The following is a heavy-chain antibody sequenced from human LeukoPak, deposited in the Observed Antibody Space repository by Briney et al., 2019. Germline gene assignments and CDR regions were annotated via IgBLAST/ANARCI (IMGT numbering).Heavy chain of an antibody. Sequence: PGGSLSLSCAASGFTFTNYAMIWVRQAPGKGLEWVSAISGSGGSTYYADSVKGRFTISRDNSKNTLFLQVNSLRAEDTAVYYCATNYEGWFDPWGQGTLVTVSS. J-gene: IGHJ5*02. CDR1: GFTFTNYA. CDR3: ATNYEGWFDP. V-gene: IGHV3-23*01. CDR2: ISGSGGST. D-gene: IGHD4/OR15-4a*01.